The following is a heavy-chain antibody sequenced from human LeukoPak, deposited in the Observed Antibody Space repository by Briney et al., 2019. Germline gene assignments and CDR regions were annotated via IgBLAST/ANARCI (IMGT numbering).Heavy chain of an antibody. Sequence: QKLQGRVTMTRDTSTSTVYMELSSLRSEDTAVYYCASRYCTSTNCYAFDIWGQGTMVTVSS. J-gene: IGHJ3*02. V-gene: IGHV1-46*01. D-gene: IGHD2-2*01. CDR3: ASRYCTSTNCYAFDI.